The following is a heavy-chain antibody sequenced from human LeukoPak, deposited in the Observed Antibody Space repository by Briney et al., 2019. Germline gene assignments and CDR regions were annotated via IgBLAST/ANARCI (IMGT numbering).Heavy chain of an antibody. D-gene: IGHD6-19*01. CDR1: GFTFDNYA. CDR3: ARAYKDRSLAGKKEFFQH. CDR2: ISWNSGTI. J-gene: IGHJ1*01. V-gene: IGHV3-9*01. Sequence: GGSLRLSCAASGFTFDNYAMSWVRQVPGKGLEWISLISWNSGTIGYADSVKGRFTISRDNANNFLYLQMNSLRAEDTALYYCARAYKDRSLAGKKEFFQHWGQGTLVTVSS.